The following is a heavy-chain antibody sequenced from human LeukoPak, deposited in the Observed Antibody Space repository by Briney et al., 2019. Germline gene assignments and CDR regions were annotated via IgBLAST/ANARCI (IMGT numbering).Heavy chain of an antibody. CDR2: IRSKAYGGTA. V-gene: IGHV3-49*03. CDR1: GFTFGDHS. D-gene: IGHD3-9*01. J-gene: IGHJ4*02. Sequence: GGSLRLSCTASGFTFGDHSVSWFRQAPGKGLEWVGFIRSKAYGGTAEYAASVKVRFTISRDDSKSVAYLQMDSLKTEDTAVYYCTREIRYFDWFQADYWGQGTLVTVSS. CDR3: TREIRYFDWFQADY.